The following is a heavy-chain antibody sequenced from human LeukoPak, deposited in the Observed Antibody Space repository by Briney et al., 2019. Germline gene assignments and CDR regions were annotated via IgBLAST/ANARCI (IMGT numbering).Heavy chain of an antibody. CDR3: AKFPSYSSGWYFVY. CDR2: INSDGSST. J-gene: IGHJ4*02. V-gene: IGHV3-74*01. D-gene: IGHD6-19*01. CDR1: GFTFSSYW. Sequence: GGSLRLSCAASGFTFSSYWMHWVRQAPGKGLVWVSRINSDGSSTSYADSVKGRFTISRDNSKNTLYLQMNSLRAEDTAVYYCAKFPSYSSGWYFVYWGQGTLVTVSS.